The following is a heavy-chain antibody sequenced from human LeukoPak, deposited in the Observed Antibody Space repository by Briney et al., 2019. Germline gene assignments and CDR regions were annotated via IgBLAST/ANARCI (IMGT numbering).Heavy chain of an antibody. CDR1: GFTVSSKY. D-gene: IGHD2-2*01. J-gene: IGHJ4*02. Sequence: GGSLRLSCAASGFTVSSKYMSWVRQAPGKGLEWVSVIYSGGSTYYADSVKGRFTISRDNSKDTLYLQMNSLRAEDTAVYYCARGCSSTSCYGFDYWGQGTLVTVSS. CDR3: ARGCSSTSCYGFDY. CDR2: IYSGGST. V-gene: IGHV3-53*01.